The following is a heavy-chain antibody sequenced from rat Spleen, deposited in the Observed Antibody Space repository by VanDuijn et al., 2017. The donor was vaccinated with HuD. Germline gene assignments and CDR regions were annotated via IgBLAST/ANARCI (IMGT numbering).Heavy chain of an antibody. V-gene: IGHV5-31*01. Sequence: EVQLVESGGGLVQPGGSLRLSCVASGFTFKNYWMTWIRQAPGKGLEWVASITNASGRTYYPDSVKGRFTISRDTAQNTLYLQMNSLRSEDTATYYCATSNYYSSFIYLDAWGQGASVTVSS. CDR3: ATSNYYSSFIYLDA. J-gene: IGHJ4*01. D-gene: IGHD1-2*01. CDR1: GFTFKNYW. CDR2: ITNASGRT.